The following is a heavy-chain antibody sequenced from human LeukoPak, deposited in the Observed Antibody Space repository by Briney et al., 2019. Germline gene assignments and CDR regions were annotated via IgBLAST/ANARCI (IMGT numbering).Heavy chain of an antibody. CDR3: ARAATYYYDSSGYYPY. D-gene: IGHD3-22*01. CDR1: GFTFSSYA. J-gene: IGHJ4*02. V-gene: IGHV3-21*04. CDR2: ISSSGSTI. Sequence: PGGSLRLSCAASGFTFSSYAMSWVRQAPGKGLEWVSAISSSGSTIYYADSVKGRFTISRDNAKNSLYLQMNSLRAEDTAVYYCARAATYYYDSSGYYPYWGQGTLVTVSS.